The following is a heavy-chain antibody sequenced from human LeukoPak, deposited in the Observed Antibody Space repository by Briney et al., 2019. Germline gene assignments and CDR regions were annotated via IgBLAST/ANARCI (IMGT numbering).Heavy chain of an antibody. CDR2: INSDGSST. V-gene: IGHV3-74*01. CDR3: ARAPVTLPLDY. D-gene: IGHD1-14*01. CDR1: GFTFSSYW. J-gene: IGHJ4*02. Sequence: PGGSLRLSCAASGFTFSSYWMHWVRQAPGEGLVWVSRINSDGSSTSYADSVKGRFTISRDNAKNTLYLQMNSLRAEDTAVYYCARAPVTLPLDYWGQGTLVTVSS.